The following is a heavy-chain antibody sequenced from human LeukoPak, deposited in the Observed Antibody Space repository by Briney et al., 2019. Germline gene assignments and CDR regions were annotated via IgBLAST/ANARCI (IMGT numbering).Heavy chain of an antibody. CDR2: ICSGGST. CDR3: ARERVKASSWLDY. J-gene: IGHJ4*02. D-gene: IGHD6-13*01. Sequence: AGGSLRLSCAASGFTVSSNYMSWVRQAPGEGLEWVSVICSGGSTYYADSVKGRFTISRDNSKNTLYLQMNSLRAEDTAVYYCARERVKASSWLDYWGQGTLVTVSS. V-gene: IGHV3-66*01. CDR1: GFTVSSNY.